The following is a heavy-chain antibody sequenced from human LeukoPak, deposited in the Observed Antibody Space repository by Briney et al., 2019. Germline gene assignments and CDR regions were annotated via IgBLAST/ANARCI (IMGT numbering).Heavy chain of an antibody. CDR1: GGSINSYY. J-gene: IGHJ5*02. V-gene: IGHV4-4*07. D-gene: IGHD4-17*01. Sequence: SETLSLTCNVSGGSINSYYWSWIRQPAGKVLEWIGRIFTSGSTNYNPSLKSRVTMSVDTSKNQFSLNLSSVTAADTAVYYCARGPLTLTRGFDPWGQGTLVTVSS. CDR3: ARGPLTLTRGFDP. CDR2: IFTSGST.